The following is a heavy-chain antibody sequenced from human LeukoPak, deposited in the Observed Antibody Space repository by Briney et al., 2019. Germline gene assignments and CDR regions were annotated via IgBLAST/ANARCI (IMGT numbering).Heavy chain of an antibody. J-gene: IGHJ4*02. D-gene: IGHD3-9*01. V-gene: IGHV1-69*04. CDR1: GGTFSSYA. CDR3: ARSSYYDILTGYAFDY. Sequence: SVKVSCKASGGTFSSYAISWVRQAPGQGLEWMGRIIPILGIANYAQKFQGRVAITADKSTSTAYMELSSLRSEDTAVYYCARSSYYDILTGYAFDYWGQGTLVTVSS. CDR2: IIPILGIA.